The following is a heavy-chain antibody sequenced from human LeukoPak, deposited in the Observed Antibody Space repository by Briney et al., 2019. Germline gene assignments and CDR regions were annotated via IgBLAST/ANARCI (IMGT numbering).Heavy chain of an antibody. CDR2: ISYDGSNK. CDR1: GFTFSSYS. V-gene: IGHV3-30*18. Sequence: GGSLRLSCAASGFTFSSYSMNWVRQAPGKGLEWVAVISYDGSNKYYADSVKGRFTISRDNSKNTLYLQMNSLRAEDTAVYYCAKEGYYYGSGSYYPYYFDYWGQGTLVTVSS. J-gene: IGHJ4*02. CDR3: AKEGYYYGSGSYYPYYFDY. D-gene: IGHD3-10*01.